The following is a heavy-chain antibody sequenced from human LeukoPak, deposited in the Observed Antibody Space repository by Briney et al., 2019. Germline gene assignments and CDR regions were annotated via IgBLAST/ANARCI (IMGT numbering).Heavy chain of an antibody. D-gene: IGHD3-3*01. CDR3: ARHPKAIFGVAPIHDY. V-gene: IGHV4-38-2*01. CDR2: IYHSGST. Sequence: PSETLSLTCAVSGYSISSGYYWGWIRQPPGKGLKWIGSIYHSGSTYYSPSLKSRVTISVDTSKNQFSLKLSSVPAAATAVYYCARHPKAIFGVAPIHDYWGQGTLVTVSS. CDR1: GYSISSGYY. J-gene: IGHJ4*02.